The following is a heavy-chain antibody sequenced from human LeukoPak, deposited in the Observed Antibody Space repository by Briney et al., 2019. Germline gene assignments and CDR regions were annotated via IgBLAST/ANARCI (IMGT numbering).Heavy chain of an antibody. CDR3: AKDYYDSSGYLFDY. D-gene: IGHD3-22*01. J-gene: IGHJ4*02. CDR1: GFTFTSYS. CDR2: ISSDGSNK. V-gene: IGHV3-30*18. Sequence: GGSLRLSCAASGFTFTSYSMNWVRQAPDKGLEWVAVISSDGSNKYYADSVRGRFTISRDNSKNTLYVQMNSLRAEDTAVYYCAKDYYDSSGYLFDYWGQGTRVTVSS.